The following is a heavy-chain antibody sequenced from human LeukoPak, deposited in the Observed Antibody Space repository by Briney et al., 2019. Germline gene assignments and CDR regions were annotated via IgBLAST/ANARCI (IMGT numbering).Heavy chain of an antibody. CDR2: IYYRGST. Sequence: SETLSLTCTVYGGSISSSSYYWGWLRQPPGKGLEWIGSIYYRGSTHYNPSLNSLFTISVDTSKNPYALKLSSVAAADSVLYYCARSPRRDSNSPRGRNRGRPANNYQYYYMDVWGKGTTVTVSS. CDR3: ARSPRRDSNSPRGRNRGRPANNYQYYYMDV. D-gene: IGHD6-13*01. V-gene: IGHV4-39*06. J-gene: IGHJ6*03. CDR1: GGSISSSSYY.